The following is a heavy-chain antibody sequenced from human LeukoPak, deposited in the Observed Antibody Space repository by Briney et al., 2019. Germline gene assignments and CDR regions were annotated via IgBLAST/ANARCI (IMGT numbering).Heavy chain of an antibody. CDR2: IIPIFGTA. CDR3: ASLCIALAGNGDAFDI. Sequence: SVKVSCKASGGTFSSYAISWVRQAPGQGLEWMGGIIPIFGTANYAQKFQGRVTITADESTSTAYMELSSLRSEDTAVYYCASLCIALAGNGDAFDIWGQGTMVTVSS. J-gene: IGHJ3*02. CDR1: GGTFSSYA. V-gene: IGHV1-69*13. D-gene: IGHD6-19*01.